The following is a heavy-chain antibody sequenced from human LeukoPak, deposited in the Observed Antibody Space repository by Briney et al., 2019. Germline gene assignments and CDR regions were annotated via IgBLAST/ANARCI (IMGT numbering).Heavy chain of an antibody. V-gene: IGHV3-66*01. CDR3: ARDRFDGLGSLFDY. CDR1: GFTFSTYN. CDR2: LHAGGNT. J-gene: IGHJ4*02. D-gene: IGHD3-10*01. Sequence: PGGSLRLSCAASGFTFSTYNMNWVRQAPGKGLEWVSVLHAGGNTYYADSVKGRFTISRDNLKNMLYLHMNSLRAEDTAVYYCARDRFDGLGSLFDYWGQGTLVTVSS.